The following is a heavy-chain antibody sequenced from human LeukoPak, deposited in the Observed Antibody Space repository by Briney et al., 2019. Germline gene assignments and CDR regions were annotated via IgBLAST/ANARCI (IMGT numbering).Heavy chain of an antibody. J-gene: IGHJ4*02. V-gene: IGHV4-39*01. CDR3: ARLYCSSTSCQFDY. Sequence: KPSETLSLTCTGSGGSISSSSYYWGWIRQPPGKGLEWIGSIYYSGSTYYNPSLKSRVTISVDTSKNQFSLKLSSVTAADTAVYYCARLYCSSTSCQFDYWGQGTLVTVSS. CDR2: IYYSGST. D-gene: IGHD2-2*01. CDR1: GGSISSSSYY.